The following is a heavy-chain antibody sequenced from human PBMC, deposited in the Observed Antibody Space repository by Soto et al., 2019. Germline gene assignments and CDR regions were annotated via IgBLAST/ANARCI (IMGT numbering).Heavy chain of an antibody. CDR1: GGSINSGGYY. D-gene: IGHD6-13*01. CDR2: MYYSVST. V-gene: IGHV4-31*03. J-gene: IGHJ4*02. Sequence: QVQLRESGPGLVKPSQTLSLTCTVTGGSINSGGYYWNWIRQHPGKGLARIGYMYYSVSTYYNPFLGGRVILSADTAENQYPPKLCSVNAAYTAVYFCARGYRQSGYSSNWVFDYWGQGTLVNVSS. CDR3: ARGYRQSGYSSNWVFDY.